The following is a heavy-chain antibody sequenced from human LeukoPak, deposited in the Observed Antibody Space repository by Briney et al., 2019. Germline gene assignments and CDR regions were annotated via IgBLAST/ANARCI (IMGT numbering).Heavy chain of an antibody. V-gene: IGHV3-23*01. CDR1: GFTFSSYA. D-gene: IGHD3-22*01. Sequence: SGGSLRLSCAASGFTFSSYAMSWVRQAPGKGLEWVSAISGSGGSTYYADSVKGRFTISRDNSKNTLYLQMNSLRAEDTAVYYCAKNYYYDSSGYGYYFDYWGQGTLVTVSS. CDR2: ISGSGGST. J-gene: IGHJ4*02. CDR3: AKNYYYDSSGYGYYFDY.